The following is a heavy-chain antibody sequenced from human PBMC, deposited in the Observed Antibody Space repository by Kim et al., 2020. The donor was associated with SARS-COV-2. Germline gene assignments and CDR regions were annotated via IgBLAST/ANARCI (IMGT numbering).Heavy chain of an antibody. CDR3: ARAGGNLVRGVSLYYFDY. D-gene: IGHD3-10*01. Sequence: SETLSLTCAVYGGSFSGYYWSWIRQPPGKGLEWIGDINHSGSTNYNPSLKSRVTISVDTSKNQFSLKLSSVTAADTAVYYCARAGGNLVRGVSLYYFDYWGQGNLVSVSS. V-gene: IGHV4-34*01. J-gene: IGHJ4*02. CDR2: INHSGST. CDR1: GGSFSGYY.